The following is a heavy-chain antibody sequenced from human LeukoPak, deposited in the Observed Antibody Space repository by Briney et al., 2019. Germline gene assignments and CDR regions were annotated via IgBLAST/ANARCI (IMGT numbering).Heavy chain of an antibody. J-gene: IGHJ5*02. CDR1: GYTLTELS. Sequence: ASVKVSCKVSGYTLTELSMHWVRQAPGKGLEWMGGFDPEDGETIYAQKFQGRVTMTEDTSTDTAYMELSSLRSEDTAVYYCARVGANYGEFDPWGQGTLVTVSS. V-gene: IGHV1-24*01. CDR2: FDPEDGET. CDR3: ARVGANYGEFDP. D-gene: IGHD1-26*01.